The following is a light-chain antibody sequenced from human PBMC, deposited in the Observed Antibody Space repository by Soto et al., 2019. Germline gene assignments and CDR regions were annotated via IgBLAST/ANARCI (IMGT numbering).Light chain of an antibody. Sequence: QSALTQPPSASGSPGQSVAISCTGTTSDVGGYNYVSWYQLHPXKVPKLIISEVNKRPSGVPDRFSGSKSGSTASLTVSGLQAEDEADYFCSSYAGSKNFILFGGGTKVTVL. CDR3: SSYAGSKNFIL. CDR2: EVN. V-gene: IGLV2-8*01. J-gene: IGLJ2*01. CDR1: TSDVGGYNY.